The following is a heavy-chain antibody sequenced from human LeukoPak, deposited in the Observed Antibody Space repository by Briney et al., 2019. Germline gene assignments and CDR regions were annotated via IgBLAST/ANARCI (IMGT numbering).Heavy chain of an antibody. CDR2: ISSSSSYI. CDR3: ARDRKALTTVTIYYFDY. J-gene: IGHJ4*02. Sequence: PGGSLRLSCAASGFTFSSYSMNWVRQAPGKGLEWVSSISSSSSYIYYADSVKGRFTISRDNAKNSLYLQMNSLRAEDTAVYYCARDRKALTTVTIYYFDYWGQGTLVTVSS. V-gene: IGHV3-21*01. D-gene: IGHD4-17*01. CDR1: GFTFSSYS.